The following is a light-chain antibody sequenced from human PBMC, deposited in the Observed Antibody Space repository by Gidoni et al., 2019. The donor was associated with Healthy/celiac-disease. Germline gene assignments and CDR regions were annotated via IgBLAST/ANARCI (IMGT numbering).Light chain of an antibody. CDR3: SSYTSSSTLV. CDR2: DVS. J-gene: IGLJ1*01. V-gene: IGLV2-14*01. CDR1: SSDVGGYNY. Sequence: QSALTQPASVSGSHGQSITISCPGTSSDVGGYNYVSCYQQHPGKAPKLMIYDVSNRPSGVSNRFSGSKSGNTASLTISGLQAEDEADYYCSSYTSSSTLVFGTGTKVTVL.